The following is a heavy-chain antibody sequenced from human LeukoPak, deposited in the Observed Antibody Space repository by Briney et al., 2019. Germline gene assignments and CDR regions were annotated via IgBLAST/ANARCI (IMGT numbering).Heavy chain of an antibody. CDR1: GGSFSGYY. Sequence: SETLSLTCAVYGGSFSGYYWSWIRQPPGKGLEWIGEINHSGSTNYNPSLKSRVTISVDTSKNQFSLKLSSVTAADTAVYYCASYGSGSPPRYYYYMDAWGKGTTVTVSS. D-gene: IGHD3-10*01. CDR3: ASYGSGSPPRYYYYMDA. CDR2: INHSGST. V-gene: IGHV4-34*01. J-gene: IGHJ6*03.